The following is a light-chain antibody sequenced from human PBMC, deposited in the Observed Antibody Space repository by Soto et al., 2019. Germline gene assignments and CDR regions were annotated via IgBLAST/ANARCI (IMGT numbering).Light chain of an antibody. CDR2: ASS. J-gene: IGKJ3*01. CDR3: QHFYDYPHS. CDR1: QTISIY. Sequence: DIQMTQSPSSLSASVGDRVTITCRASQTISIYLNWYQQKPGKAPMLLIYASSSLQSGVPSRFGGSRSGTNFTLTISSLQPEDFATYYCQHFYDYPHSFGPGTKVDI. V-gene: IGKV1-39*01.